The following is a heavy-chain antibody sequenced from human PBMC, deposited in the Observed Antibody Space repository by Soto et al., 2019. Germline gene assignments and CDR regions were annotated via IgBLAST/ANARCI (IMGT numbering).Heavy chain of an antibody. CDR2: IGGSGGNR. D-gene: IGHD4-4*01. CDR1: GFTFNAYA. Sequence: EVQLLESGGGLVQPGGSLRLSCAASGFTFNAYAMTWVRQAPGKGLEWGSRIGGSGGNRYYADSVRGRFTISRDNSKETVDLQMNSLRVEDTAVYYCARVASDYINSVDNWGQGTLVTVSS. V-gene: IGHV3-23*01. J-gene: IGHJ4*02. CDR3: ARVASDYINSVDN.